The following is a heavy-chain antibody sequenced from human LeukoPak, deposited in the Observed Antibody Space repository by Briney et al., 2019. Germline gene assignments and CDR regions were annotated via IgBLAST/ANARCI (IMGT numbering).Heavy chain of an antibody. CDR1: GDSVSSSSVT. CDR3: ARPDYYYDSSGYQI. CDR2: TYYYGSEWHN. J-gene: IGHJ3*02. V-gene: IGHV6-1*01. D-gene: IGHD3-22*01. Sequence: SQTLSLTCAISGDSVSSSSVTWSWIRQSPSRGLEWLGRTYYYGSEWHNDYAVSVKSRMIINPDTSKNQFSLHLKSTTPEDTAVYYCARPDYYYDSSGYQIWGQGTMVTVSS.